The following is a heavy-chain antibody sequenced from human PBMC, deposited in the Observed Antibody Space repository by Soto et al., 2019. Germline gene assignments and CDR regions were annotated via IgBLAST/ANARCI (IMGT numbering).Heavy chain of an antibody. V-gene: IGHV4-34*01. CDR1: GGSFSGYY. J-gene: IGHJ4*02. D-gene: IGHD2-2*01. Sequence: SETLSLTCAVYGGSFSGYYWSWIRQPPGKGLEWIGGINHSGSTNYNPSLKSRVTISVDTSKNQFSLKLSSVTAADTAVYYCARGGSIVVVPAASSIAARHWVYWGQGTLVTVSS. CDR3: ARGGSIVVVPAASSIAARHWVY. CDR2: INHSGST.